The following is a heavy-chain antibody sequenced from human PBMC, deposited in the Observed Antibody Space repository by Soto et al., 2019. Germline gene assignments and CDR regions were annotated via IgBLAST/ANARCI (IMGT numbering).Heavy chain of an antibody. Sequence: SETLSLTCTVSGGSISSSSYYWGWIRQPPGKGLEWIGSIYYSGSTYYNPSLKSRVTISVDTSKNQLSLKLSSVTAADTAVYFCANVVVTAIDYYFDYWGQGTLVTVSS. V-gene: IGHV4-39*01. CDR2: IYYSGST. D-gene: IGHD2-21*02. CDR3: ANVVVTAIDYYFDY. J-gene: IGHJ4*02. CDR1: GGSISSSSYY.